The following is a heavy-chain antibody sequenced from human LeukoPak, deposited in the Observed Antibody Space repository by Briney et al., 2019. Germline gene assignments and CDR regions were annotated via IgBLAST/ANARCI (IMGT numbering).Heavy chain of an antibody. CDR3: AKDVKAGSAAGTVDY. CDR1: GFTFSSYG. CDR2: ISYDGSNK. V-gene: IGHV3-30*18. J-gene: IGHJ4*02. D-gene: IGHD6-13*01. Sequence: VGSLRLSCAASGFTFSSYGMHWVRQAPGKGLEWLAVISYDGSNKYYADSVKGRFTISRDNSKNTLYLQMNSLRAEDTAVYYCAKDVKAGSAAGTVDYWGQGTLVTVSS.